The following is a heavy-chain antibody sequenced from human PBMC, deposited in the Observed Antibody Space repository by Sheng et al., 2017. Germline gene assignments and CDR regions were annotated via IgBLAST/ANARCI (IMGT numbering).Heavy chain of an antibody. CDR2: INHSGST. CDR3: ARTLPPYIVVVPAARRWFDP. V-gene: IGHV4-34*01. CDR1: GGSFSGYY. J-gene: IGHJ5*02. D-gene: IGHD2-2*01. Sequence: QVQLQQWGAGLLKPSETLSLTCAVYGGSFSGYYWSWIRQPPGKGLEWIGEINHSGSTNYNPSLKSRVTISVDTSKNQFSLKLSSVTAADTAVYYCARTLPPYIVVVPAARRWFDPWGQGTLVTVSS.